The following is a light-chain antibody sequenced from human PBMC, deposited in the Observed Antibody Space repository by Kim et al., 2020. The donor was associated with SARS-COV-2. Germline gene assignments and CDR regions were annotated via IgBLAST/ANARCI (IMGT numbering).Light chain of an antibody. CDR3: QVWDSSTVV. V-gene: IGLV3-9*01. Sequence: VALGQTARITCGGNNIGSKNVHWYQQKPGQAPVLVIYRDTNRPSGIPERFSGSNSGNTATLTISRAQAGDEADYYCQVWDSSTVVFGGGTKLTVL. CDR1: NIGSKN. CDR2: RDT. J-gene: IGLJ2*01.